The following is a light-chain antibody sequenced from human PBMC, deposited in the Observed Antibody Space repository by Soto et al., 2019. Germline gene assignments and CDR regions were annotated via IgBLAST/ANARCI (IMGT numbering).Light chain of an antibody. CDR1: QGISTY. V-gene: IGKV1-39*01. CDR2: AAS. CDR3: QQSYSTTWT. J-gene: IGKJ1*01. Sequence: DIQMTQSPSSLSASVGDRVTITCRASQGISTYLNWYQQKLGKAPKLLIYAASSLQSGVPSRFSGSESETDFTLTISSLQPEDFANYSCQQSYSTTWTFGQGTKVDIK.